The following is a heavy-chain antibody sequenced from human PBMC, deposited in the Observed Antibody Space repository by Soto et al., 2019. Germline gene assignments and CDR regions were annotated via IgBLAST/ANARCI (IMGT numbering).Heavy chain of an antibody. CDR1: GFTFSSYA. J-gene: IGHJ4*02. V-gene: IGHV3-30-3*01. CDR2: ISYDGSNK. D-gene: IGHD1-26*01. CDR3: ARATNSGSYVGPFDY. Sequence: PGGSLRLSCAASGFTFSSYAMHWVRQAPGKGLEWVAVISYDGSNKYYANSVKGRFTISRDNSKNTLYLQMNSLRAEDTAVYYCARATNSGSYVGPFDYWGQGTLVTVPQ.